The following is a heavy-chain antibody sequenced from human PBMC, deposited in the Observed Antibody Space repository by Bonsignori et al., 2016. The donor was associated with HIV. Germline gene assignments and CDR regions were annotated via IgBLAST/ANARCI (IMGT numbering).Heavy chain of an antibody. V-gene: IGHV1-18*01. Sequence: ASVKVSCKASGYPFTSYGINWVRQAPGQGLEWMGWISPYNGNTNYAQKLQGRVTMTTDTSTTTAYLELRSLRSDDTAVYYCARGWYPTFSEHMAFDIWGQGTMVTVSS. D-gene: IGHD2-15*01. CDR1: GYPFTSYG. CDR3: ARGWYPTFSEHMAFDI. CDR2: ISPYNGNT. J-gene: IGHJ3*02.